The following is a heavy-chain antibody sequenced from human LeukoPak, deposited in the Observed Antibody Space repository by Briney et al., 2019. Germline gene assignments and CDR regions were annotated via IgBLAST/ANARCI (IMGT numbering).Heavy chain of an antibody. V-gene: IGHV3-7*03. J-gene: IGHJ4*02. CDR2: IKQDGSEK. Sequence: PGGSLRLSCAASGFTFSSYWMSWVRQAPGKGLEWVANIKQDGSEKYYVDSVKGRFTISRDNAKNSLYLQMNSLRAEDTAVYYCARDHGYDLWSGYLDWGQGALVTVSS. D-gene: IGHD3-3*01. CDR1: GFTFSSYW. CDR3: ARDHGYDLWSGYLD.